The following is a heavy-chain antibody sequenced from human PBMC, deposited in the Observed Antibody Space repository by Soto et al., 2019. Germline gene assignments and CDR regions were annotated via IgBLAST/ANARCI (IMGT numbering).Heavy chain of an antibody. J-gene: IGHJ4*02. V-gene: IGHV3-30*03. CDR3: ATDLGETVDFWSGYPR. Sequence: QVQLVESGGGVVQPGRSLRLSCAASGFTFSSYGMHWVRQAPGKGLEWVAVISYDGSNKYYADSVKGRFTISRDNSKNTLYLQMNSRRAEDTAVYYCATDLGETVDFWSGYPRWGQGTLVTVSS. D-gene: IGHD3-3*01. CDR2: ISYDGSNK. CDR1: GFTFSSYG.